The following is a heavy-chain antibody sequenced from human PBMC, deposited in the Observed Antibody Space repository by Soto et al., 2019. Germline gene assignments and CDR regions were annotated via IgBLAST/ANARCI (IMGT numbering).Heavy chain of an antibody. D-gene: IGHD2-15*01. CDR2: ISYDGARK. J-gene: IGHJ6*02. Sequence: QVQLVESGGGVVQPGRSLRLSCAASGFTFSIYAMHWVRQAPGKGLEWVAVISYDGARKAYANSVKGRFTISRDTSKNTLYLQMNRLRVEDTAADYCSRGDREDTAVVIGARPGEYGMDVWGQGTTVTVSS. CDR3: SRGDREDTAVVIGARPGEYGMDV. CDR1: GFTFSIYA. V-gene: IGHV3-30-3*01.